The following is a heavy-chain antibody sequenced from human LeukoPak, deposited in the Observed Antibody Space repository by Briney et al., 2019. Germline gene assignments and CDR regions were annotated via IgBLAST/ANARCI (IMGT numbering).Heavy chain of an antibody. CDR2: IYYSGST. CDR1: GVSISRYY. CDR3: ARDLYMDV. V-gene: IGHV4-59*01. J-gene: IGHJ6*03. Sequence: SESLSLTCTVSGVSISRYYLSWIRQPPGKGLEWIGYIYYSGSTNYTPSLKSRVTISVDTSKNQLSLKLSSVTAADTAVYYCARDLYMDVWGKGTTVTVSS.